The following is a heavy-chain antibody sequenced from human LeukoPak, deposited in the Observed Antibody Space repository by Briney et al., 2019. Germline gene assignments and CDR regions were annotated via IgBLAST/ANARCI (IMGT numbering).Heavy chain of an antibody. Sequence: PGGSLRLSCTASGFAVSSNYMSWVRQAPGKGLEWVSVIYSGGSTYYAESVKGRFTISRDNSKNTLYLQMNSLRAEDTAVYYCAREGYYYDSSGYSYFDYWGQGTLVTVSS. D-gene: IGHD3-22*01. J-gene: IGHJ4*02. CDR1: GFAVSSNY. CDR3: AREGYYYDSSGYSYFDY. CDR2: IYSGGST. V-gene: IGHV3-53*01.